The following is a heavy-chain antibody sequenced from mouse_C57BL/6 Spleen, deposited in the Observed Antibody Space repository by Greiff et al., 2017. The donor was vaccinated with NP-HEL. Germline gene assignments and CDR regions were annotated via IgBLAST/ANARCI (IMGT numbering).Heavy chain of an antibody. J-gene: IGHJ1*03. CDR1: GYAFSSSW. V-gene: IGHV1-82*01. CDR2: IYPGDGDT. CDR3: ARSFVPRYFDV. Sequence: QVQLQQSGPELVKPGASVKISCKASGYAFSSSWMNWVKQRPGKGLGWIGRIYPGDGDTNYNGKFKGKATLTADKSSSTAYMQLSSLTSEDSAVYFCARSFVPRYFDVWGTGTTVTVSS.